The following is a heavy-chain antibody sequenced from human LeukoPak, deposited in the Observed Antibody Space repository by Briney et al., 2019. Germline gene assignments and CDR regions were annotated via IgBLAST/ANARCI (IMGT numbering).Heavy chain of an antibody. D-gene: IGHD3-3*01. CDR3: ARGAKKLRFLETRTWFDP. CDR1: GGSFSGYY. Sequence: TSETLSLTCAVYGGSFSGYYWSWIRQPPGKGLEWIGEINHSGSTNYNPSLKSRVTISVDTSKNQFSLKLSSVTAADTAVYYCARGAKKLRFLETRTWFDPWGQGTLVTVSS. J-gene: IGHJ5*02. V-gene: IGHV4-34*01. CDR2: INHSGST.